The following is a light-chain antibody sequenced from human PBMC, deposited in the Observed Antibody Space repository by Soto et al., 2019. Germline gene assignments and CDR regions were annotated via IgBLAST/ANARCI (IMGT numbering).Light chain of an antibody. CDR1: QSVSSSY. Sequence: EIVLTQSPGTLSLSPGEIATLSCRAIQSVSSSYLAWYQQRPGQAPRLLIYGASTRATGIPARFSGSGSGTEFTLTIRSLQSEDFAVYYCQQYNNRPPWKCGQGNTGDIK. CDR3: QQYNNRPPWK. J-gene: IGKJ1*01. V-gene: IGKV3-15*01. CDR2: GAS.